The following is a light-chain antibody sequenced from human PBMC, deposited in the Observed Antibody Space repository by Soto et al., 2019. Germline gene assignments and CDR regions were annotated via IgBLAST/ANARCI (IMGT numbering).Light chain of an antibody. J-gene: IGLJ3*02. V-gene: IGLV1-51*01. CDR3: GTWDSSLSAWV. CDR2: DNN. CDR1: SSNIGNNY. Sequence: QSVLTQPPSVSAAPGQKVTISCSGSSSNIGNNYVSWYQQLPGTAPKLLIYDNNERPSGIPDRFSGSESGTSATLGITGLQTGDEADYYCGTWDSSLSAWVFGGGTKLTVL.